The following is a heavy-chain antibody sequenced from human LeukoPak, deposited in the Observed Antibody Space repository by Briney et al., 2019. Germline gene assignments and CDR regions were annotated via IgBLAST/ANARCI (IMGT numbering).Heavy chain of an antibody. CDR3: ASESIYCSGGSCYPYYFDY. Sequence: GGSLRLSCAASGFTFSSYEMNWVRQAPGEGLEWVSDITSRGSTKYYADSVKGRFTISRDNAKKPLYLQMNSLTAEDTAVYYCASESIYCSGGSCYPYYFDYWGQGTLVTVSS. V-gene: IGHV3-48*03. D-gene: IGHD2-15*01. J-gene: IGHJ4*02. CDR2: ITSRGSTK. CDR1: GFTFSSYE.